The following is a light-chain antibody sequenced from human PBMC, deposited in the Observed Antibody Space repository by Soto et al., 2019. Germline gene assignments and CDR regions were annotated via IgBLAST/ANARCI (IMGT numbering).Light chain of an antibody. CDR1: QSISSY. CDR3: QQCYCTPLT. J-gene: IGKJ1*01. Sequence: DIQMTQSPSSLSASVGDRVTITCRASQSISSYLTWYQQKPGKAPKLLIYAASSLQSGVPSRFSGSGSGTEFTITISSLQPEDYATYYCQQCYCTPLTFSQGTMMECK. CDR2: AAS. V-gene: IGKV1-39*01.